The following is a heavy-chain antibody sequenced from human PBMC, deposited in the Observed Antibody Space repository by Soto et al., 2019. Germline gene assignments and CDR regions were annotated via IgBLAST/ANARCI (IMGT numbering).Heavy chain of an antibody. J-gene: IGHJ6*02. CDR3: ARGTDTTNYYYYGMDV. CDR1: GYSFTSYW. CDR2: IYPGDSDT. Sequence: GESLKISCKGSGYSFTSYWIGWVRQMPGKGLEWMGIIYPGDSDTRYSPSFQGQVTISADKSISTAYLQWSSLKASDTAMYYCARGTDTTNYYYYGMDVWGQGTTVTVSS. V-gene: IGHV5-51*01.